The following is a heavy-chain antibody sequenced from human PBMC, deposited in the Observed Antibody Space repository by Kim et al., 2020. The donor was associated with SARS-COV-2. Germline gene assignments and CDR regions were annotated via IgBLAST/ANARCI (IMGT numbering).Heavy chain of an antibody. CDR1: GGSISGYH. Sequence: SETLSLTCTVSGGSISGYHWSWIRQSPGRGLEWIGYIYYSGNTNYRPSLKSRVTISIDTSKNQFSLKLRSVTAADTAVYYCARRTYDYVWGSYRFVYWGQGTLVTVSS. V-gene: IGHV4-59*01. CDR3: ARRTYDYVWGSYRFVY. J-gene: IGHJ4*02. CDR2: IYYSGNT. D-gene: IGHD3-16*02.